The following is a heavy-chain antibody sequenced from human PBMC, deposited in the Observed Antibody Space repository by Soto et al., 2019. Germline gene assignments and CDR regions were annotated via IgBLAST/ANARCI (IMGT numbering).Heavy chain of an antibody. CDR3: ARDKITGLFDY. V-gene: IGHV4-34*01. CDR1: GGSFSGYD. Sequence: SETLSLTCAVYGGSFSGYDWTWIRQPPGTGLEWIGEINHSGSTNYNQSLKSRVTISVDTSKNQFSLKLTSVTAADTAVYYCARDKITGLFDYWGQGTLVTVS. D-gene: IGHD2-8*02. CDR2: INHSGST. J-gene: IGHJ4*02.